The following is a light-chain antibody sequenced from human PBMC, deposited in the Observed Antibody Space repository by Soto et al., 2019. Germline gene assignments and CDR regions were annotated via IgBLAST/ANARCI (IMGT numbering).Light chain of an antibody. CDR1: NSDVGDYNL. V-gene: IGLV2-14*01. J-gene: IGLJ1*01. Sequence: QSVLTQPASVSGSPGQSTTISCSGTNSDVGDYNLVSWYQQRPGKAPKLVIFDVSNRPSGVSDRFSGSKSGNTASLTISGLQAEDEGDYFCCSYSTGTTLYVFGSGTKLTVL. CDR2: DVS. CDR3: CSYSTGTTLYV.